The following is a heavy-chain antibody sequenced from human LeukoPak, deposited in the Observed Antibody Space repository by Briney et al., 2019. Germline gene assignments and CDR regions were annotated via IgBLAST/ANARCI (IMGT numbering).Heavy chain of an antibody. Sequence: GGSLRLSCAASGFTVSSNYMSWVRQAPGKGLEWASIIYSGGSTYYADSVKGRFTISRDNSKNTLYLQMNSLRAEDTAVYYCARDPSGSSGSYYFDYWGQGTLVTVSS. J-gene: IGHJ4*02. CDR1: GFTVSSNY. V-gene: IGHV3-66*01. D-gene: IGHD3-10*01. CDR2: IYSGGST. CDR3: ARDPSGSSGSYYFDY.